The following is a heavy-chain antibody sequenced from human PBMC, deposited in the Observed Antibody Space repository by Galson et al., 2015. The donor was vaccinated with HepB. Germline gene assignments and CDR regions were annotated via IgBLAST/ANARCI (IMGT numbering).Heavy chain of an antibody. CDR2: ISYDGSNK. D-gene: IGHD3-10*01. J-gene: IGHJ2*01. Sequence: SLRLSCAASGFTFSSYGMHWVRQAPGKGLEWVAVISYDGSNKYYADSVKGRFTISRDNSKNTLYLQMNSLRAEDTAVYYCARLGTPQWFGELLYQDWYFDLWGRGTLVTVSS. CDR3: ARLGTPQWFGELLYQDWYFDL. CDR1: GFTFSSYG. V-gene: IGHV3-30*03.